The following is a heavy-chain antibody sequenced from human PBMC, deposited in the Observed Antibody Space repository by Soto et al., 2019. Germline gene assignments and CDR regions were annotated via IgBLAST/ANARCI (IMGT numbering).Heavy chain of an antibody. Sequence: EVQLLESGGGLVQPGGSLRLSCAASGFTFSSYAMSWVSQAPGKGLEWVSAIRGSGGSTYYADSVKGRFTISRDNSKNTLYLQMSSLRAEDTAVYYCAKSSIRGYSGYDLDYWGQGTLGTVSS. CDR3: AKSSIRGYSGYDLDY. CDR1: GFTFSSYA. V-gene: IGHV3-23*01. CDR2: IRGSGGST. J-gene: IGHJ4*02. D-gene: IGHD5-12*01.